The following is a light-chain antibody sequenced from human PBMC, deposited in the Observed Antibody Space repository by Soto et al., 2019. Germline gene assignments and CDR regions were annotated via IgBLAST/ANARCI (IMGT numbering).Light chain of an antibody. CDR3: QQSYSTPQT. Sequence: AIRMTQSPSSFSASTGDRVTITCRASQGISSYLAWYQQKPGKAPELLIYAASTLQSGVPSRFSGSGSGTDFTLTISCLQSEDFATYYCQQSYSTPQTFGQGTKVDIK. V-gene: IGKV1-8*01. CDR1: QGISSY. J-gene: IGKJ1*01. CDR2: AAS.